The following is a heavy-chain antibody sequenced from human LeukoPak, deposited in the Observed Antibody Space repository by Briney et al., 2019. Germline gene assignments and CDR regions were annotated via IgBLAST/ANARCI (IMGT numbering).Heavy chain of an antibody. CDR1: GGSVSSYY. V-gene: IGHV4-59*02. Sequence: SETLSLTCTVSGGSVSSYYWSWIRQPPGKGLEWIGYIYYSGSTNYNPSLKSRVTISVDTSKNQFSLKLSSVTAADTAVYYCARGGDFWSGYPDYYFDYWGQGTLVTVSS. CDR2: IYYSGST. CDR3: ARGGDFWSGYPDYYFDY. J-gene: IGHJ4*02. D-gene: IGHD3-3*01.